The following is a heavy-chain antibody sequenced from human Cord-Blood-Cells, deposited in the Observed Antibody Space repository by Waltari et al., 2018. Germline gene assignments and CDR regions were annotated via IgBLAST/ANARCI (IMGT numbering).Heavy chain of an antibody. CDR2: MNPNSGNT. Sequence: QVQLVQSGAEVKKPGASVTVSCKASGYTFTSYAINWVRQATGQGLEWMGWMNPNSGNTGYAQKFQGRVTITRNTSISTAYMELSSLRSEDTAVYYCARAYSGYDLSYYYYMDVWGKGTTVTVSS. J-gene: IGHJ6*03. CDR1: GYTFTSYA. D-gene: IGHD5-12*01. CDR3: ARAYSGYDLSYYYYMDV. V-gene: IGHV1-8*03.